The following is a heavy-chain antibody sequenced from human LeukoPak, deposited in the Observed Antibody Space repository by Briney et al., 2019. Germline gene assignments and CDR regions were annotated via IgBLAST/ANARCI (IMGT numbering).Heavy chain of an antibody. V-gene: IGHV1-2*06. CDR3: ARDWAHTIFGVVITPPFDP. J-gene: IGHJ5*02. Sequence: ASVKVSCKASGYTFTGYYMHWVRQAPGQGLEWMRRINPNSGGTNYAQKFQGRVTMTRDTSISTAYMELSRLRSDDTAVYYCARDWAHTIFGVVITPPFDPWGQGTLVTVSS. CDR1: GYTFTGYY. CDR2: INPNSGGT. D-gene: IGHD3-3*01.